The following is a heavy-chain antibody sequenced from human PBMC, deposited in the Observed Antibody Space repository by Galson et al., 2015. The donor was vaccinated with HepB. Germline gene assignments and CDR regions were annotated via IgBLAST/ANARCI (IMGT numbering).Heavy chain of an antibody. CDR3: ARGPWVYYPFAMDV. CDR1: GFTLRYHW. Sequence: SLRLSCAVSGFTLRYHWMHWVRQAPGKGLVWVSRLNSDGSTTDYADPVKGRFTISRDNVKNTLYLHMNQLRAEDTAVYYCARGPWVYYPFAMDVWGPGTTVTVS. CDR2: LNSDGSTT. D-gene: IGHD6-13*01. J-gene: IGHJ6*02. V-gene: IGHV3-74*01.